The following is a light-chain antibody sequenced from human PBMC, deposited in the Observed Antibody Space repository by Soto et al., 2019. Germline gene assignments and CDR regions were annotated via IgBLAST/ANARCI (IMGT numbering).Light chain of an antibody. V-gene: IGKV1-39*01. CDR3: QQSYSAPLT. CDR1: QTISTS. CDR2: GAS. Sequence: DIQMTQSPSSLSASVGDRVTITCRASQTISTSLNWYQHKPGKAPKVPIFGASGLQSGVPSRFSGSGSGTDFTLTISSLQPEDFATYYCQQSYSAPLTFGGGTKVEIK. J-gene: IGKJ4*01.